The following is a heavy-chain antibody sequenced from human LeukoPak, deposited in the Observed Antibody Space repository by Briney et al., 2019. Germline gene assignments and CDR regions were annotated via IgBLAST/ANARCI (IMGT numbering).Heavy chain of an antibody. D-gene: IGHD2-2*01. Sequence: ASVKVSCKASGYTFTGYYMHWVRQAPGQGLEWMGRINPNSGGTNYAQKFQGRVTMTRDTSISTAYMELSRLRSDDTAVYYCARAYCSSTSCYGPYYYGMDVWGQGTTVTVSS. CDR3: ARAYCSSTSCYGPYYYGMDV. CDR1: GYTFTGYY. J-gene: IGHJ6*02. CDR2: INPNSGGT. V-gene: IGHV1-2*06.